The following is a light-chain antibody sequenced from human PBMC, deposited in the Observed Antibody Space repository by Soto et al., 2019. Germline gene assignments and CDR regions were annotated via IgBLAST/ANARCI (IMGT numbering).Light chain of an antibody. CDR2: GAS. V-gene: IGKV3-20*01. J-gene: IGKJ1*01. Sequence: EIVLTQSPGTLSLSPGERATLSCRASQSVSSSSLAWYQQKPGQAPRLLIYGASSRATGIPDRFSGSGSGTDCPLTVSRLEPDDVAVYCCQQYGSSSWTCGQGTKVEIK. CDR1: QSVSSSS. CDR3: QQYGSSSWT.